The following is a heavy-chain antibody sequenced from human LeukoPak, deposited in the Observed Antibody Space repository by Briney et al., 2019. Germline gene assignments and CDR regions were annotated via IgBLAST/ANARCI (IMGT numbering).Heavy chain of an antibody. CDR3: AKDLAWIAAAGTHY. CDR1: GFTFSSYA. D-gene: IGHD6-13*01. V-gene: IGHV3-23*01. CDR2: ISGSGGST. J-gene: IGHJ4*02. Sequence: GGSLRLSCAASGFTFSSYAMSWVRQAPGKGLEWVSAISGSGGSTYYADSVKGRFTISRDNSKNTLYLQMNSQRAEDTAVYYCAKDLAWIAAAGTHYWGQGTLVTVSS.